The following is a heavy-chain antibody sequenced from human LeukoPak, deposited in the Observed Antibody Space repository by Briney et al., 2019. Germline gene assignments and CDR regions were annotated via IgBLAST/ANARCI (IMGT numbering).Heavy chain of an antibody. CDR3: ARGRMGDC. D-gene: IGHD1-14*01. J-gene: IGHJ4*02. Sequence: PSETLSLTCAVYGGSFSGYYWSWIRQPPGKGLEWIGEINHSGSTNYNPSLKSRVTISVDTSKNQFSLKLSSVTAADTAVYHCARGRMGDCWGQGTLVTVSS. V-gene: IGHV4-34*01. CDR2: INHSGST. CDR1: GGSFSGYY.